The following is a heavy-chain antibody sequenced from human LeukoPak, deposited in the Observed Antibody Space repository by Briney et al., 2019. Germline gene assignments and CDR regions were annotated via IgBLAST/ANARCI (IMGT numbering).Heavy chain of an antibody. D-gene: IGHD3-3*01. CDR1: GGSITGRNSF. CDR3: AREGRLDNSFDP. Sequence: PSETLSLTCTVSGGSITGRNSFWGWIRQPPGKGLVWIGSVHSIGSTYYNPSLKSRVTISVDSSRNLFSLRLTSVTAADTAVYYCAREGRLDNSFDPWGQGTLVTVSS. CDR2: VHSIGST. J-gene: IGHJ5*02. V-gene: IGHV4-39*07.